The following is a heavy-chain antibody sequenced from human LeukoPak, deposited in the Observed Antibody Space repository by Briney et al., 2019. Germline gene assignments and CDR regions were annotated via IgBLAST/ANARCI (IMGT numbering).Heavy chain of an antibody. J-gene: IGHJ4*02. CDR2: ISSDGSST. CDR1: GFTFSSYW. Sequence: GGSLTLSCAASGFTFSSYWMHWVRQAPGKGLVWVSRISSDGSSTTYADSVKGRFTISRDNAKNTLFVQMNSLRAEDRAVYYCARAYIKAFDQWGQGTLVTVSS. CDR3: ARAYIKAFDQ. V-gene: IGHV3-74*01. D-gene: IGHD3-16*01.